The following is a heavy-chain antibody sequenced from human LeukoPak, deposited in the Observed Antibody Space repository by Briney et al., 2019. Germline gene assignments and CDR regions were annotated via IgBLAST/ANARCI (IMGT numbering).Heavy chain of an antibody. Sequence: SETLSLTCTVSGGSISSGGYYWSWLRQPAGKTLEWIGRIYSNGNTNYNPSLESRVTISVDTSKNQLSLKMSSVSAADTAVYYCGRDLKVDGSSGYYAFDIWGQGTMVTVSS. D-gene: IGHD6-19*01. CDR3: GRDLKVDGSSGYYAFDI. J-gene: IGHJ3*02. CDR2: IYSNGNT. CDR1: GGSISSGGYY. V-gene: IGHV4-61*02.